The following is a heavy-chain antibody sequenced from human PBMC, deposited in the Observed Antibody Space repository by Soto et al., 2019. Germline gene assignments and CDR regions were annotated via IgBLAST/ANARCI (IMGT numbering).Heavy chain of an antibody. CDR3: ARHVVPGFGQFFLDY. V-gene: IGHV4-30-4*01. CDR1: GGSISSGDYY. D-gene: IGHD3-10*01. CDR2: IYYSGNT. J-gene: IGHJ4*02. Sequence: SETLSLTCAVSGGSISSGDYYWSWIRQPPGKGLEWIGCIYYSGNTYYNPSLKSRFSISVDTSKNQFSLKLSSVTAADTAVYYCARHVVPGFGQFFLDYWGQGTLVTVSS.